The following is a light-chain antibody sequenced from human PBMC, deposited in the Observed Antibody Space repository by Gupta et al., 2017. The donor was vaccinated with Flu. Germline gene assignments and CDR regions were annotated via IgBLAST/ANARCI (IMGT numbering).Light chain of an antibody. J-gene: IGKJ5*01. CDR2: QAS. V-gene: IGKV1-5*03. CDR3: QQYTGDPIT. CDR1: HSVSCW. Sequence: PSTLSAPVEDRVTITCRASHSVSCWVAWYQQKPGKATKHLSDQASTLESGGPSRLSGSGSGQECTSTSSSMQTDDWATYSGQQYTGDPITFGQGTRLEMK.